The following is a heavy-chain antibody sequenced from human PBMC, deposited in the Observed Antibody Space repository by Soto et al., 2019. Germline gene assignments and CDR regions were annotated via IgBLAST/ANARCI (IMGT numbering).Heavy chain of an antibody. CDR2: INHSGST. Sequence: QVQLQQWGAGLLKPSETLSLTCAVYGGSFSGYYWSWIRQPPGKGLEWIGEINHSGSTNYNPSLKSRVTISVDTSKNQFSLKLSSVTAADTAVYYCARACSGGSCYSDYWGQGTLVTVSS. D-gene: IGHD2-15*01. V-gene: IGHV4-34*01. CDR3: ARACSGGSCYSDY. CDR1: GGSFSGYY. J-gene: IGHJ4*02.